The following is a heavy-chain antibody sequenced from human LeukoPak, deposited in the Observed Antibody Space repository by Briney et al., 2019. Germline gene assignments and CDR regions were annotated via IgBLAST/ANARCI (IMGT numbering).Heavy chain of an antibody. Sequence: SQTLSLTCALSGDSVSNNGVAWNWIRQSPARGLEWLGRTYFGSKLYNDYAMSVKNRITINPDTSKNQFSLQLNSVTPEDTAVYFCARQRSRALDLWGQGTMVTVSS. CDR1: GDSVSNNGVA. V-gene: IGHV6-1*01. J-gene: IGHJ3*01. D-gene: IGHD3-10*01. CDR3: ARQRSRALDL. CDR2: TYFGSKLYN.